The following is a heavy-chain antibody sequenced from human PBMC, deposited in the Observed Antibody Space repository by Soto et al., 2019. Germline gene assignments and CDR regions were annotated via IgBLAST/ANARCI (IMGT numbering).Heavy chain of an antibody. V-gene: IGHV3-49*03. D-gene: IGHD2-21*02. CDR1: GFTFGDYA. J-gene: IGHJ4*02. CDR2: IRSKAYGGTT. CDR3: TRAPQVYCGGDCSPYYFDY. Sequence: GGSLRLSCTASGFTFGDYAMSWFRQAPGKGLEWVGFIRSKAYGGTTEYAASVKGRFTISRDDSKSIAYLQMNSLKTEDTAVYYCTRAPQVYCGGDCSPYYFDYWGQGTLVTVSS.